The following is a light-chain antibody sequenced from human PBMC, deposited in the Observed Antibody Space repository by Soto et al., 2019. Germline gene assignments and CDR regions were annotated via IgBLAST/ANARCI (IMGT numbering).Light chain of an antibody. J-gene: IGLJ1*01. V-gene: IGLV1-47*01. CDR2: RNN. CDR1: SSNIGSNY. Sequence: QLVLTQPPSASGTPGQRVTISCSGSSSNIGSNYVYWYQQLPGTATKLLIYRNNQRPSGVPDRFSGSKSGTSASLAISGLRSEDEADYYCAAWDDSLSGLYVFGTGTKLTVL. CDR3: AAWDDSLSGLYV.